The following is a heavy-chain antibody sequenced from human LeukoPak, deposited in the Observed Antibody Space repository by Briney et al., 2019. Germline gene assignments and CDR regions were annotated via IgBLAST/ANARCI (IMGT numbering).Heavy chain of an antibody. J-gene: IGHJ6*03. D-gene: IGHD3-22*01. CDR2: ISAYNGNT. Sequence: ASVKVSCKASGYTFTSYGISWVRQAPGQGLEWMGWISAYNGNTNYAQKLQGRVTMTTDTSTSTAYMGLRSLRSDDTAVYYCARGSLSSGYYYRDYYYYMDVWGKGTTVTVSS. CDR1: GYTFTSYG. CDR3: ARGSLSSGYYYRDYYYYMDV. V-gene: IGHV1-18*01.